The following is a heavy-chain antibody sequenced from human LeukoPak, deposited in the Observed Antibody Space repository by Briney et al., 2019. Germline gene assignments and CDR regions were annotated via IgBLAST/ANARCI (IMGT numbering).Heavy chain of an antibody. V-gene: IGHV3-23*01. D-gene: IGHD6-19*01. J-gene: IGHJ4*02. Sequence: PGGSLRLSCVPSGITFSNSALSWVRQAPGKGLEWVSTITKSGDRTYYADSVKGLFTISRDHSKNTLYLQMNSLRAEDAAVYYCARASTRVVTVSITVAGTVDCWGQGTLVTVSS. CDR1: GITFSNSA. CDR3: ARASTRVVTVSITVAGTVDC. CDR2: ITKSGDRT.